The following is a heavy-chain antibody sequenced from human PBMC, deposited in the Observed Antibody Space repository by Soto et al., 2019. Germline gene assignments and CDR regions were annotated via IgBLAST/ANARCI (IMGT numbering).Heavy chain of an antibody. CDR2: AYYSGST. J-gene: IGHJ5*02. CDR1: GGSISHYY. V-gene: IGHV4-59*01. Sequence: QVQLQESGPGLVKASETLSLTCSVSGGSISHYYWSWIRQSPGKGLEWIGYAYYSGSTDYNPYLKSRVTMAVDTSKNQVSLKLNSVTTADTAVYYCARDRSTYGGGGTGEVKENWFDPWGPGTLVTVSS. D-gene: IGHD3-3*02. CDR3: ARDRSTYGGGGTGEVKENWFDP.